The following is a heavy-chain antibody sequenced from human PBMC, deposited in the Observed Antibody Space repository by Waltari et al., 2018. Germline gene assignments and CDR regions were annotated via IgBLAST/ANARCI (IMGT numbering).Heavy chain of an antibody. CDR1: GFTFSNHA. V-gene: IGHV3-23*04. CDR2: LSGRGKTP. J-gene: IGHJ4*02. D-gene: IGHD6-6*01. Sequence: EVQLVESGGDLVQPGGSLRLSCSASGFTFSNHAMSWVRQVPGKGLEWVCGLSGRGKTPWYSDSVKGRFTISRDNSKNTLYLQMNSLRAEDTAVYYCAKSRVYSSSSGFDYWGQGTLVTVSS. CDR3: AKSRVYSSSSGFDY.